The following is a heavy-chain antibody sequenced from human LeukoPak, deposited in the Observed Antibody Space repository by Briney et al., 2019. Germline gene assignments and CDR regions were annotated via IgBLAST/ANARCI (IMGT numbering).Heavy chain of an antibody. CDR3: AKDSGSPIKALVYYYGMDV. CDR1: GFFFSSYG. D-gene: IGHD3-10*01. J-gene: IGHJ6*02. V-gene: IGHV3-30*18. CDR2: ISYDGSNK. Sequence: GGSLRLTCAASGFFFSSYGMQWVRQAPGKGLEWVAVISYDGSNKYYADSVKGRFTISRDNSKNTLYLQMNSLRAEDTAVYYCAKDSGSPIKALVYYYGMDVWGQGTTVTVSS.